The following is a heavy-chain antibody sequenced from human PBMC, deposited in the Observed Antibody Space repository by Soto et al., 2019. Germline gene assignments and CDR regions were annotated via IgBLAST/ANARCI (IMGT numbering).Heavy chain of an antibody. J-gene: IGHJ3*02. CDR2: ISSSGGST. D-gene: IGHD3-22*01. V-gene: IGHV3-23*01. Sequence: GGSLRLSCAASGFTFSSYAMSWVRQAPGKGMEWVAAISSSGGSTYYADSVKGRFTISRDNAKNSLYLQMNSLRAEDTALYYCAKGYYDSSGPDAFDIWGQGTMVTVS. CDR1: GFTFSSYA. CDR3: AKGYYDSSGPDAFDI.